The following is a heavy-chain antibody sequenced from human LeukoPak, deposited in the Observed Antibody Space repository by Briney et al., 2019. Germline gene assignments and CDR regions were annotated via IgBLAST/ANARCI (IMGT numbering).Heavy chain of an antibody. CDR1: GFTFGDHA. Sequence: PGRSLRLSCTGSGFTFGDHAMGWVRQAPGKGLERVGFIRSKAYDATTEYAASVKGRFTISRDDSNSIAYLQMNSLMTEDTAVSYCARGPIWLYSGMDVWGQGTTVTVSS. CDR2: IRSKAYDATT. J-gene: IGHJ6*02. D-gene: IGHD3-9*01. CDR3: ARGPIWLYSGMDV. V-gene: IGHV3-49*04.